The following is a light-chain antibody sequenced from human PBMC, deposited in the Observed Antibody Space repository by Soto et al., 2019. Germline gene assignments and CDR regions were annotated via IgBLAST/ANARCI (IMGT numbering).Light chain of an antibody. CDR2: DAS. V-gene: IGKV1-33*01. Sequence: DIQMTQSPSSLSASVGDRVTITCQASQDISNYLNWYQQKPGKAPKLLSYDASNLETGVPSRFSGSGSGTDFTFTISSLQPEDIATYYSQQYDNLPLTFGGGTKVEIK. J-gene: IGKJ4*01. CDR3: QQYDNLPLT. CDR1: QDISNY.